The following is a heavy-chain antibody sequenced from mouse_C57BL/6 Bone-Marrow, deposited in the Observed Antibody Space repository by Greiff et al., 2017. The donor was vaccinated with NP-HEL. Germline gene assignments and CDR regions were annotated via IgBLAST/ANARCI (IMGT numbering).Heavy chain of an antibody. CDR3: ARGITAVVAAGGY. Sequence: EVQLVESGGGLVKPGGSLKLSCAASGFTFSSYAMSWVRQTPEQRLEWVATISDGGSYTYYPDNVKGRFTISRDNAKNNLYLQMSQLKSEDAAMYYCARGITAVVAAGGYWGQGTTLTVSS. J-gene: IGHJ2*01. V-gene: IGHV5-4*01. D-gene: IGHD1-1*01. CDR2: ISDGGSYT. CDR1: GFTFSSYA.